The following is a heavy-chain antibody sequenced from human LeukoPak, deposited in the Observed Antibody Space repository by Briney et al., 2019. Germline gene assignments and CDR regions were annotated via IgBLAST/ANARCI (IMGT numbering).Heavy chain of an antibody. CDR3: ARGSPQDIVVVVAATVSFDY. CDR2: INHSGST. CDR1: GGSFSGYY. D-gene: IGHD2-15*01. J-gene: IGHJ4*02. Sequence: PSETLSLTCAVYGGSFSGYYWSWIRQPPGKGLEWIGEINHSGSTNYNPSLKSRVTISVDTSKNQFSLKLSSVTAADTAVYYCARGSPQDIVVVVAATVSFDYWGQGTLVTVSS. V-gene: IGHV4-34*01.